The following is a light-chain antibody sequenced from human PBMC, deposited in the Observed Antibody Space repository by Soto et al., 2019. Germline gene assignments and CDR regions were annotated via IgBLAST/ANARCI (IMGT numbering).Light chain of an antibody. J-gene: IGLJ2*01. CDR1: SGNVGNYDL. Sequence: QSALTQPASVSGSPGQSITLSCTGTSGNVGNYDLVSWYQQHPGKAPKLMIYEVTKRPSGVSDRFSGPKSGNTASLTISGLQAEFEADYYCCSYAGSSTFVVFGGGTKLTVL. V-gene: IGLV2-23*02. CDR3: CSYAGSSTFVV. CDR2: EVT.